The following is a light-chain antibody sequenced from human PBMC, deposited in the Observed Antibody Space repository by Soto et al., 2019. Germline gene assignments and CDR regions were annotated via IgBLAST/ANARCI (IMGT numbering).Light chain of an antibody. CDR2: DAS. J-gene: IGKJ1*01. Sequence: EIVLTQSPATLSLSPGERATLSCRASQIVSSYLAWYQQKPGQAPRLLIYDASNRATGIPARFSGSGSGTDFTLTISSLEPEDIAVYYCQQRSNWRGTFGQGTKVEIK. CDR3: QQRSNWRGT. V-gene: IGKV3-11*01. CDR1: QIVSSY.